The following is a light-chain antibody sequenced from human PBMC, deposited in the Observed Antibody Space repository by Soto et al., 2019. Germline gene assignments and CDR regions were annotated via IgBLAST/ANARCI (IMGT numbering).Light chain of an antibody. V-gene: IGKV4-1*01. CDR1: QSVLYSSNNKNY. J-gene: IGKJ4*01. Sequence: DIVMTQSPDSLAVSLGERATINCKSSQSVLYSSNNKNYLAWYHQKPGQPPKLLIYWASTRESGVPDRFSGRGSGTDFTLTISSLQAEDVAVSYCQPYYRPSLTFGGGTKVEIK. CDR2: WAS. CDR3: QPYYRPSLT.